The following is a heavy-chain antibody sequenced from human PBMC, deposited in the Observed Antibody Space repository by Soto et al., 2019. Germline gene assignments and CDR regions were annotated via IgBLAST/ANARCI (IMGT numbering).Heavy chain of an antibody. Sequence: VGSLRLSCVASGFTFSDYAMTWVRQAPGKGLEWVATISATGGNIEYTDSLKGRFTISRDNSKNTLYLQLNGLTSDDTAVHYCAKVAGGLGYFDLWGRGTLVTVSS. D-gene: IGHD3-16*01. CDR1: GFTFSDYA. J-gene: IGHJ2*01. CDR3: AKVAGGLGYFDL. V-gene: IGHV3-23*01. CDR2: ISATGGNI.